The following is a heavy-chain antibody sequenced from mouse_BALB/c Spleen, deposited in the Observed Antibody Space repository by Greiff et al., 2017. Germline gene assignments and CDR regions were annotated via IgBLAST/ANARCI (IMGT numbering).Heavy chain of an antibody. Sequence: VQLKQSGAELVRSGASVKLSCTASGFNIKDYYMHWVKQRPEQGLEWIGWIDPENGDTEYAPKFQGKATMTADTSSNTAYLQLSSLTSEDTAVYYCIFYYDYEGFAYWGQGTLVTVSA. D-gene: IGHD2-4*01. CDR3: IFYYDYEGFAY. CDR2: IDPENGDT. CDR1: GFNIKDYY. J-gene: IGHJ3*01. V-gene: IGHV14-4*02.